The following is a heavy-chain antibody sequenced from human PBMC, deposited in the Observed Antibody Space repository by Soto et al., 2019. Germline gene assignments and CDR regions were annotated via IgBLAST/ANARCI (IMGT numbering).Heavy chain of an antibody. CDR2: ISGSGGST. V-gene: IGHV3-23*01. J-gene: IGHJ4*02. CDR3: AKEVTAVAGTDY. D-gene: IGHD6-19*01. Sequence: PGGSLRLSCAASGFTFSSYAMSWVRLAPGKGLEWISAISGSGGSTYYADSVTGRFTISRDNSKNTLYLQMNSLRAEDTAVYYCAKEVTAVAGTDYWGQGALVTVSS. CDR1: GFTFSSYA.